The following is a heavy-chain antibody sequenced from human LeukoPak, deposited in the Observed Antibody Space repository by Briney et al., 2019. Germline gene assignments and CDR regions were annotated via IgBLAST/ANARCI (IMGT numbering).Heavy chain of an antibody. V-gene: IGHV3-7*01. D-gene: IGHD3-10*01. CDR3: ARVWYYGSGSYYTYYFDY. Sequence: GGSLRLSCAASGFTFSSYWMSWVRQAPGKGLEWVANIKQDGSEKYYVDSVKGRFTISRDNAKNSLYLQMNSLRAEDTAVYYCARVWYYGSGSYYTYYFDYWGQGTLVTVSS. CDR2: IKQDGSEK. J-gene: IGHJ4*02. CDR1: GFTFSSYW.